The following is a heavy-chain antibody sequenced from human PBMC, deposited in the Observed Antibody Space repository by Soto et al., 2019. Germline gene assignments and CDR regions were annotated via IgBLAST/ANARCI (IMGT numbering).Heavy chain of an antibody. CDR1: IASLPIING. V-gene: IGHV4-4*02. CDR3: ASHLIMPGTRGFDY. J-gene: IGHJ4*02. CDR2: VYNGGHA. Sequence: QVQLQESGPGLVKPSGPLSPTCVLLIASLPIINGWSWFGHPPGKGLDGIGEVYNGGHANYNPSHRSRITISVESQNQFSLRLSSVTAADTAVYFCASHLIMPGTRGFDYWGQGSLVTVSS. D-gene: IGHD1-26*01.